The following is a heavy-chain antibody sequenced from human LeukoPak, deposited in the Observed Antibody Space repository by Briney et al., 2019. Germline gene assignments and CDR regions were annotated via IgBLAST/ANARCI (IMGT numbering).Heavy chain of an antibody. CDR3: AKSGEYAYQYGMDV. CDR1: RFTFSNYA. J-gene: IGHJ6*02. D-gene: IGHD3-10*01. Sequence: GGSLRLSCAASRFTFSNYAMTWVRQAPGKGLEWVSTISSSGVSTYYADSVRGRFTISRDNSKNTLYLQMNSLRAEDTAVYYCAKSGEYAYQYGMDVWGQGTTVTVS. CDR2: ISSSGVST. V-gene: IGHV3-23*01.